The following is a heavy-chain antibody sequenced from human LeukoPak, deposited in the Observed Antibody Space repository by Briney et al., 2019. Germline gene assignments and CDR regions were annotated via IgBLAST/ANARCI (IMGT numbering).Heavy chain of an antibody. CDR3: ARDRDYVGGFDP. V-gene: IGHV4-59*01. Sequence: ETLSLTCTVSGGSIRSYYWSWIRQPPGKGLEWVGYISYSGSTNYNPSLRSRVTISVDTSENHFSLKVTSVTAADTAVYYCARDRDYVGGFDPWGQGILVTVSS. D-gene: IGHD2-21*01. CDR1: GGSIRSYY. J-gene: IGHJ5*02. CDR2: ISYSGST.